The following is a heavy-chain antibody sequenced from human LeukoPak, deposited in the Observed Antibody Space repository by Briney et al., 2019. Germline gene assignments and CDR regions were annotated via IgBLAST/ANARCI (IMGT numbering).Heavy chain of an antibody. CDR3: ARFAAGGSYYYYMDV. J-gene: IGHJ6*03. CDR1: GFTFSSSS. V-gene: IGHV3-48*01. Sequence: QPGGSLRLSCAASGFTFSSSSMNWVRQAPGKGLEWVSYISSSSSTIYFADSVKGRFTISRDNAKNSLYLQMNSLRADDTAVYYCARFAAGGSYYYYMDVWGKGTTVTVSS. CDR2: ISSSSSTI. D-gene: IGHD6-25*01.